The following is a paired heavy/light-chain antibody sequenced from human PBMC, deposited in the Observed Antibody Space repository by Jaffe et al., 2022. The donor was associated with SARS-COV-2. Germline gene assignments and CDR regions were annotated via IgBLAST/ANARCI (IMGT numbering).Light chain of an antibody. CDR3: QQYFTFPYT. V-gene: IGKV1-16*02. CDR1: QGISNS. J-gene: IGKJ2*01. CDR2: AAS. Sequence: DIQMTQSPSSLSASVGDRVTITCRASQGISNSLAWFQQKPGKAPKSLIYAASRLQGGVPSKFSGSGSGTDFTLTISSLQPDDFATYYCQQYFTFPYTFGRGTKLEIK.
Heavy chain of an antibody. V-gene: IGHV3-49*03. J-gene: IGHJ6*03. CDR3: TRNWGPIYMDV. CDR2: IRSNAYGGTT. Sequence: EVQLVESGGGLVQPGRSLTLSCSGSGFTFGDYAMTWFRQAPGKGLECVGLIRSNAYGGTTEYAASVKDRFSIFRDDSNSVAYLQMSSLKTEDAAVYYCTRNWGPIYMDVWGKGTTVTVSS. CDR1: GFTFGDYA. D-gene: IGHD7-27*01.